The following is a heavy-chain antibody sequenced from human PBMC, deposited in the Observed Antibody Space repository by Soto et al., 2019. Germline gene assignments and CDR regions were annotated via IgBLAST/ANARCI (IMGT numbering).Heavy chain of an antibody. Sequence: QVHRVQSGAEVKKPGASVKVSCKASGYTFTSYAMHWVRQAPGQRLEWMGWINAGNGNTKYSQKFQGRVTITRDTSASTADMELSSLRSEDTAVYYCARQGALMTTHYYYMDVWGKGTTVTVSS. J-gene: IGHJ6*03. CDR2: INAGNGNT. V-gene: IGHV1-3*01. D-gene: IGHD4-17*01. CDR1: GYTFTSYA. CDR3: ARQGALMTTHYYYMDV.